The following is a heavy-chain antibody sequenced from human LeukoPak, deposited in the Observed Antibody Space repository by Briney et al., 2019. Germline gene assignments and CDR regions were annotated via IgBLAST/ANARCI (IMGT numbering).Heavy chain of an antibody. CDR3: AKDVYQLACTNGVCYNYFDY. CDR2: ISWDGGST. Sequence: GGSLRLSCAASGLTFDDYTMHWVRQAPGKGLEWVSLISWDGGSTYYADSVKGRFTISRDNSKNSLYLQMNSLRTEDTALYYCAKDVYQLACTNGVCYNYFDYWGQGTLVTVSS. D-gene: IGHD2-8*01. CDR1: GLTFDDYT. V-gene: IGHV3-43*01. J-gene: IGHJ4*02.